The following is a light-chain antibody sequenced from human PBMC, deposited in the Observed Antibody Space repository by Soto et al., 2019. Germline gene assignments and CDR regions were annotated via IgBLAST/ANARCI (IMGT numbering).Light chain of an antibody. CDR2: DVS. CDR3: SSYTSSSTLV. CDR1: SSDVGGYNS. J-gene: IGLJ1*01. V-gene: IGLV2-14*01. Sequence: QSVLTQPASVSGSPGQSITISCTGTSSDVGGYNSVSWYQQHPGKAPKLMIYDVSNRPSGVSNRFSGSKSGNTASLTISGLQAEYEADYYCSSYTSSSTLVLGYGTKVTVL.